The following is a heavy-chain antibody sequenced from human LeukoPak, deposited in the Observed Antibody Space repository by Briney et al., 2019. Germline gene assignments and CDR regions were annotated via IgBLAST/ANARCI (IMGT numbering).Heavy chain of an antibody. J-gene: IGHJ1*01. V-gene: IGHV3-11*06. CDR1: GLTLSDYY. Sequence: GGSLRLSCAASGLTLSDYYMTWIRQAPGKGLEWVSYISSSGSNTNYADSVKGRFTISRDNARNSLSLQMNSLRAEDTAVYYCARGSHHYDDSGYYSAEYF. CDR3: ARGSHHYDDSGYYSAEYF. CDR2: ISSSGSNT. D-gene: IGHD3-22*01.